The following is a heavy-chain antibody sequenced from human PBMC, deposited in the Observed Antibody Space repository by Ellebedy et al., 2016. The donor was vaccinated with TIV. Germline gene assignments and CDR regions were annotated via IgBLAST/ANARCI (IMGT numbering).Heavy chain of an antibody. CDR3: AIRYSSGWSLDY. Sequence: ASVKVSXKASGYTFTSYYMHWVRQAPGQGLEWMGIINPSGGRTSYAQKFQGRVTMTRDTSTSTVYMELSSLRSEDTAVYYCAIRYSSGWSLDYWGQGTLVTVPS. CDR2: INPSGGRT. CDR1: GYTFTSYY. V-gene: IGHV1-46*01. J-gene: IGHJ4*02. D-gene: IGHD6-19*01.